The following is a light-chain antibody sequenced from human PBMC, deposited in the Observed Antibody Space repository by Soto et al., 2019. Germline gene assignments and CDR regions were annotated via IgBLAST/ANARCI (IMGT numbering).Light chain of an antibody. V-gene: IGKV3-20*01. CDR1: QSVSSSY. CDR2: GAS. Sequence: EIVLTQSPGTLSLSPGERATLSSRASQSVSSSYLAWYQQKPGQAPRLLIYGASSRATGIPDRFSGSGSGTDFTITISRLEPEDFAVYYCQQYGSSPGTFGQGTKVEIK. J-gene: IGKJ1*01. CDR3: QQYGSSPGT.